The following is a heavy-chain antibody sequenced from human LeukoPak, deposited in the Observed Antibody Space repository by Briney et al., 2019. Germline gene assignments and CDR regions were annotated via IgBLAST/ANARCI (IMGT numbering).Heavy chain of an antibody. CDR3: ARGYSSGLYVPISGH. Sequence: ASVKVSCNASGYTFTGYYMHWVRQAPGQGLEWMGWINPNSGGTNYAQKFQGRVTMTRDTSISTAYMELSRLRSDDTAVYYCARGYSSGLYVPISGHWGQGTLVIVSS. J-gene: IGHJ4*02. CDR1: GYTFTGYY. V-gene: IGHV1-2*02. D-gene: IGHD6-19*01. CDR2: INPNSGGT.